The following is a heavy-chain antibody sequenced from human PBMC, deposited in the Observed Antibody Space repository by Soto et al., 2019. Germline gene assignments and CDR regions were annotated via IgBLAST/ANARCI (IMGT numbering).Heavy chain of an antibody. D-gene: IGHD6-13*01. Sequence: GGSLRLSCAASGFTFNSCGMHWVRQAPGKGLEWVAVISYDGSNIYYGDSVKGRFTISRDNSKNTVYLQMNSLRAEDTAVYYCAKDLSSSWSFDHWGQGTLVTVSS. V-gene: IGHV3-30*18. J-gene: IGHJ4*02. CDR1: GFTFNSCG. CDR2: ISYDGSNI. CDR3: AKDLSSSWSFDH.